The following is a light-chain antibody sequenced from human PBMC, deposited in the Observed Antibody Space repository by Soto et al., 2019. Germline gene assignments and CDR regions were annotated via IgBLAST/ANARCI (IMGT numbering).Light chain of an antibody. CDR2: GAS. Sequence: DIVMTQSPATLSVSPGERATLSCRASQSVRNNLASYQQKPGQAPRLLIFGASTRATGTPARFSGSGSGTEFTLTISSLQSEDFAVYYCQQYNEWPPWTFGQGTKVDIK. CDR3: QQYNEWPPWT. V-gene: IGKV3-15*01. J-gene: IGKJ1*01. CDR1: QSVRNN.